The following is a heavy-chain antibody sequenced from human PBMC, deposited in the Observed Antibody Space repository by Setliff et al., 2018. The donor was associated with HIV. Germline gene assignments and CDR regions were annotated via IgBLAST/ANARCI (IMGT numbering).Heavy chain of an antibody. CDR3: ARERYSSGWS. CDR2: INPSDGTT. CDR1: GYTFTSCF. V-gene: IGHV1-46*01. J-gene: IGHJ4*02. Sequence: ASVKVSCKASGYTFTSCFMHWVRQAPGQGLEYMGIINPSDGTTGYAQKFQGRVTMTRNTSISTAYMELSSLRSEDTAVYYCARERYSSGWSWGQGTLVTVSS. D-gene: IGHD6-19*01.